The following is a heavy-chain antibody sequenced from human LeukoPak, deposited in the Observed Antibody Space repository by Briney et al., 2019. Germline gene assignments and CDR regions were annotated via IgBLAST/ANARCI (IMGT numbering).Heavy chain of an antibody. CDR2: ISWNSGSI. V-gene: IGHV3-9*03. CDR1: GFTFDDYA. Sequence: PGGSLRLSCAASGFTFDDYAMHWVRQAPGKGLEWVSGISWNSGSIGYADSVKGRFTISRDNAKNSLYLQMNSLRAEDMALYYCAKDLGYCSGGSCYSVAFDIWGQGTMVTVSS. J-gene: IGHJ3*02. D-gene: IGHD2-15*01. CDR3: AKDLGYCSGGSCYSVAFDI.